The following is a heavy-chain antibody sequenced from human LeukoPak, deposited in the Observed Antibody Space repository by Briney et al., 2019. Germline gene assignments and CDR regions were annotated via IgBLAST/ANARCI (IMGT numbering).Heavy chain of an antibody. CDR1: GYTFTGYY. J-gene: IGHJ4*02. CDR2: INPNSGGT. D-gene: IGHD2-2*01. Sequence: ASVKVSCKASGYTFTGYYMHWVRQAPGQGLEWMGWINPNSGGTNYAQKFQGRVTMTRDTSISTAYMELSRLRSDDTAVYYCARLVVPAATSTNFDYWGQGTLVTVSS. V-gene: IGHV1-2*02. CDR3: ARLVVPAATSTNFDY.